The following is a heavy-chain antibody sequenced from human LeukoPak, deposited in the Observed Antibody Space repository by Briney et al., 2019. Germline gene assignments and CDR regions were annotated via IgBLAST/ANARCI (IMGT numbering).Heavy chain of an antibody. D-gene: IGHD6-13*01. J-gene: IGHJ4*02. CDR2: IIPIFGTA. CDR1: GGTFSSYA. CDR3: ALWRQQLVRYFDY. Sequence: SVKVSCXASGGTFSSYAISWVRQAPGQGLEWMGGIIPIFGTANYAQKFQGRVTITTDESTSTAYMELSSLRSEDTAVYYCALWRQQLVRYFDYWGQGTLVTVSS. V-gene: IGHV1-69*05.